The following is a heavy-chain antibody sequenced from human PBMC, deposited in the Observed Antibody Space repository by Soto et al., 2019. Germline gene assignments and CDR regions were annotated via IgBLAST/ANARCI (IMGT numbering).Heavy chain of an antibody. D-gene: IGHD1-1*01. J-gene: IGHJ6*02. CDR1: GYSLSEFS. CDR3: VRVRRQGATWYNSYGMDV. V-gene: IGHV1-24*01. CDR2: FDPEDSKM. Sequence: QVHLAQSGAEVKKPGASVRVSCKVTGYSLSEFSMHWVRQAPGKGLEWMGGFDPEDSKMTPAQKFQGRLTLTEDTSAETAYMELRSLRSEDTAVYYCVRVRRQGATWYNSYGMDVWGQGTPVTVSS.